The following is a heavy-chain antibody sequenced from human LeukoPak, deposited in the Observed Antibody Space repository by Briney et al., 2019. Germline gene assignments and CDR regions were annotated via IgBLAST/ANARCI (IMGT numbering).Heavy chain of an antibody. V-gene: IGHV1-2*02. CDR3: ASLTGAPGFGYFDL. J-gene: IGHJ2*01. Sequence: ASVKVSCKASGYSFTGYYIHWVRQAPGQGLEWMGWINPNGGGTNYARKFQGRVTMTRDTSVSTAHMDLSRLRYDDTAVYYCASLTGAPGFGYFDLWGRGTLVTVSS. CDR1: GYSFTGYY. D-gene: IGHD1-14*01. CDR2: INPNGGGT.